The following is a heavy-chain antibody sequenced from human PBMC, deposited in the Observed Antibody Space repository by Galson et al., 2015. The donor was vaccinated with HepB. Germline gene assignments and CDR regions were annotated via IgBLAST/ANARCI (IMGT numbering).Heavy chain of an antibody. Sequence: SVKVSCKASGYPFINYAIHWVRQAPGHSLEWMGWINVGNGNTIYSKKFQGRVTISRDISASTAYLDLPSLSSEDTAVYYCTRDTAMAHWDYWGPGTRVTVSS. J-gene: IGHJ4*02. CDR3: TRDTAMAHWDY. V-gene: IGHV1-3*01. D-gene: IGHD5-18*01. CDR1: GYPFINYA. CDR2: INVGNGNT.